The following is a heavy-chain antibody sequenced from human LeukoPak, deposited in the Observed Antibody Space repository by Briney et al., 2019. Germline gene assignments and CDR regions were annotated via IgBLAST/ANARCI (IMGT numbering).Heavy chain of an antibody. CDR3: ARYAPQSRPGY. CDR1: GYTFTSYG. J-gene: IGHJ4*02. CDR2: INPNSGGT. Sequence: ASVKVSCKASGYTFTSYGISWVRQAPGQGLEWMGWINPNSGGTNYAQKFQGRVTMTRDTSISTAYMELSRLRSDDTAVYYCARYAPQSRPGYWGQGTLVTVSS. V-gene: IGHV1-2*02. D-gene: IGHD1-14*01.